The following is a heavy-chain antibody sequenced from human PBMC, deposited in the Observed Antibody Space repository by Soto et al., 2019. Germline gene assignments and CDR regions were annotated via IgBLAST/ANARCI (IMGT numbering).Heavy chain of an antibody. V-gene: IGHV3-23*01. J-gene: IGHJ4*02. CDR1: GFTFSSYA. CDR3: AKAATGLRYFDRYFDY. D-gene: IGHD3-9*01. Sequence: AGSLRLSCAASGFTFSSYAMSWVRQAQAKGLEWVSDISGSGSSTYYAASVKGRFTTSEDNYKNSLHLQMNRLSAEATAVYYCAKAATGLRYFDRYFDYWGQGTLVTVSS. CDR2: ISGSGSST.